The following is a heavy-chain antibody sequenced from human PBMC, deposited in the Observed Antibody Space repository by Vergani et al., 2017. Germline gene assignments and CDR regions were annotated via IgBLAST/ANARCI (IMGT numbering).Heavy chain of an antibody. CDR3: ASIARAPTRRNPPPDY. V-gene: IGHV4-34*01. J-gene: IGHJ4*02. CDR2: VNHGGST. CDR1: GGSFSDYY. D-gene: IGHD3-16*02. Sequence: QVQLQEWGAGLLKTSETLSLTCGVSGGSFSDYYWSWIRQAPGMGLEWSGEVNHGGSTNYNPSLKSRVSISVDTSKNQFSLQLTSVTAADSALYFCASIARAPTRRNPPPDYWGQGILVTVSS.